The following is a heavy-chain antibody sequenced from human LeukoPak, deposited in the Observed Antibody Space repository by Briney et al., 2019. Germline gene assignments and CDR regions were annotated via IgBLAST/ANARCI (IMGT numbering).Heavy chain of an antibody. J-gene: IGHJ6*03. CDR3: ARGYCSGGSCYSYYYYNYMDV. D-gene: IGHD2-15*01. CDR1: GGSFSNYY. Sequence: PSETLSLTCAVYGGSFSNYYWGWIRQPPGKGLEWIGSIHYSGSTNYNPSLKSRVTISVDTSKNQFSLKLSSVTAADTAVYYCARGYCSGGSCYSYYYYNYMDVWGKGTTVTVSS. V-gene: IGHV4-34*01. CDR2: IHYSGST.